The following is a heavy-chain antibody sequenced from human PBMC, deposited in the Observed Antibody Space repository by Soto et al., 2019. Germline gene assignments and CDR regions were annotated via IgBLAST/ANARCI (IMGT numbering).Heavy chain of an antibody. CDR3: TTDTSPILVGTNGDY. J-gene: IGHJ4*02. D-gene: IGHD2-2*01. Sequence: PGGSLRLSCAASGFTFSNAWMSWVRQAPGKGLEWVGRIKSKTDGGTTDYAAPVKGRFTISRDDSKNTLYLQMNSLKTEDTAVYYCTTDTSPILVGTNGDYWGQGTLVTVSS. CDR2: IKSKTDGGTT. V-gene: IGHV3-15*01. CDR1: GFTFSNAW.